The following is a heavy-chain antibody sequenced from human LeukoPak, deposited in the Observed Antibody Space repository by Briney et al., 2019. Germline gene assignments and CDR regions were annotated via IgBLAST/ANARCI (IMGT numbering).Heavy chain of an antibody. CDR2: INPNSGGI. V-gene: IGHV1-2*02. Sequence: ASVKVSFKASGYTFTGYYMHWVRQAPGQGLEWMGWINPNSGGINYAQKFQGRVTMTRDTSISTAYMELSRLRSDDTAVYYCARVHGDYGYIDYWGQGTLVTVSS. CDR3: ARVHGDYGYIDY. D-gene: IGHD4-17*01. J-gene: IGHJ4*02. CDR1: GYTFTGYY.